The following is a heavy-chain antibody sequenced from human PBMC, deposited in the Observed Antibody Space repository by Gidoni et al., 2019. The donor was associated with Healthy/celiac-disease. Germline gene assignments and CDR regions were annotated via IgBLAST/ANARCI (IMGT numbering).Heavy chain of an antibody. CDR2: ISGGGGST. V-gene: IGHV3-23*01. J-gene: IGHJ5*02. CDR3: AKDWRTTNYDFWSGIMGGWFDP. D-gene: IGHD3-3*01. Sequence: EVQLLESGGGLVQPRGSLSLFCAASGLTSRSYPLWWVRQAPGQGLGWVSAISGGGGSTYYADSVKGRFTISRDNSKNTLYLQMNSLRAEDTAVYYCAKDWRTTNYDFWSGIMGGWFDPWGQGTLVTVSS. CDR1: GLTSRSYP.